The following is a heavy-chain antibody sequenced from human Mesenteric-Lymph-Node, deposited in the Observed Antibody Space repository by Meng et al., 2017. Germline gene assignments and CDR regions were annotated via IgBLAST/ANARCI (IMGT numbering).Heavy chain of an antibody. D-gene: IGHD5-24*01. J-gene: IGHJ4*02. CDR1: GFTFSSYA. CDR2: IKCDGSEK. CDR3: AKRRDGYSFDY. V-gene: IGHV3-52*01. Sequence: VQLVEYGGGVVQPGRSLRLSCAASGFTFSSYAMHWVRQAPEKGLEWVADIKCDGSEKYYVDSVKGRLTISRDNAKNSLYLQVNSLRAEDMTVYYCAKRRDGYSFDYWGQGTLVTVSS.